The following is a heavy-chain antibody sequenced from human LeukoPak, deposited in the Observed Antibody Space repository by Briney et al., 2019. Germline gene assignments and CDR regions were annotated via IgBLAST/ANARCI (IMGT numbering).Heavy chain of an antibody. CDR3: ARVLQNNWFDP. CDR2: IKQDGSEK. CDR1: GFTFTTYW. Sequence: GGSLRLSCAASGFTFTTYWLNWVRQAPGKGLEWVANIKQDGSEKYYVDSVKGRFTISRDNAKNSLYLQMNSLRAEDTAVYYCARVLQNNWFDPWGQGTLVTVSS. V-gene: IGHV3-7*05. J-gene: IGHJ5*02.